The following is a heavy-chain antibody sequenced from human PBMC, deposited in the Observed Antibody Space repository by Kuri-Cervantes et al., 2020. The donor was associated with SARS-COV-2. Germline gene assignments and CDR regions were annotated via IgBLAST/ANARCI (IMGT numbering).Heavy chain of an antibody. Sequence: ESLKISCTVSGYSISSGYYWGWIRQPPGKGLEWIGSIYHSGSTYYNPSLKSRVTISVDTSKNQFSLKLSSVTAADTAVYYCARRSSGWFSLFVWFDPWGQGTLVTVSS. D-gene: IGHD6-19*01. CDR2: IYHSGST. V-gene: IGHV4-38-2*02. J-gene: IGHJ5*02. CDR1: GYSISSGYY. CDR3: ARRSSGWFSLFVWFDP.